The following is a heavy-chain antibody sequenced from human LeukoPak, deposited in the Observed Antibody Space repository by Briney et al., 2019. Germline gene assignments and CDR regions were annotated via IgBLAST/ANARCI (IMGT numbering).Heavy chain of an antibody. CDR3: ARQDYDSSGYYSLNYFDY. CDR1: GGSFSGYY. Sequence: SETLSLTCAVYGGSFSGYYWSWIRQPPGKGLEWIGEINHSGSTNYNPSLKSRVTISVDTSKNQFSLKLGSVTAADTAVYYCARQDYDSSGYYSLNYFDYWGQGTLVTVSS. D-gene: IGHD3-22*01. V-gene: IGHV4-34*01. J-gene: IGHJ4*02. CDR2: INHSGST.